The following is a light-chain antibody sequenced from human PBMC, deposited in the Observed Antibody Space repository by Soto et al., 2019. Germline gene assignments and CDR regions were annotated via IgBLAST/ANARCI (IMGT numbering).Light chain of an antibody. V-gene: IGKV1-12*01. CDR2: AAS. CDR3: QQANSFPWT. CDR1: QGISNW. J-gene: IGKJ1*01. Sequence: DIRMTQSPSSVSASVGVRVTITCRASQGISNWLAWYQQKPGKVPKLLLYAASSLQSVVPSRFSASGSGTDFTHTISSLQPEDFATYYCQQANSFPWTFGQRTKVEIE.